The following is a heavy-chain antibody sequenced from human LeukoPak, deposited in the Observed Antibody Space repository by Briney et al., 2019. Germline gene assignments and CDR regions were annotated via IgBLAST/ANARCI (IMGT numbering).Heavy chain of an antibody. D-gene: IGHD3-10*01. Sequence: GGSLRLSCAASGFTFSSYAMHWVRQAPGKGLEWVAVISYDGSNKYYADSVKGRFTISRDNSKNTLYLQMNSLRAEDTAVYYSVRGSGSSTTGYYGMDVWGQGTTVTVSS. CDR1: GFTFSSYA. CDR2: ISYDGSNK. J-gene: IGHJ6*02. V-gene: IGHV3-30*04. CDR3: VRGSGSSTTGYYGMDV.